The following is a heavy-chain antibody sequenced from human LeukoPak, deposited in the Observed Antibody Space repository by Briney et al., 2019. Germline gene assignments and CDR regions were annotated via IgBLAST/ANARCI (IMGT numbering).Heavy chain of an antibody. V-gene: IGHV4-30-4*01. J-gene: IGHJ6*02. CDR1: GGSISSGDYY. CDR2: IYYSGST. D-gene: IGHD2-2*02. CDR3: ARDKRDCSSTSCYRARVYYYYGMDV. Sequence: PSETLSLTCTVSGGSISSGDYYWSWIRQPPGKGLEWIGYIYYSGSTYYNPSLKSRVTISVDTSKNQFSLKLSSVTAADTAVYYCARDKRDCSSTSCYRARVYYYYGMDVWGQGTTVTVSS.